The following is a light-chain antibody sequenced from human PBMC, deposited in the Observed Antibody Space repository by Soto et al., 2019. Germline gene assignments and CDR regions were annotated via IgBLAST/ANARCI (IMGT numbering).Light chain of an antibody. Sequence: QSALTQPASVSGSPGQSITISCTGTSSDIGNYDFVSWYQQVPGTAPKAMIYEVSNRFSGSKSGNTASLTISGLQAEDEAYYYCSSYTTSTYFILFGGGTKLTVL. V-gene: IGLV2-14*01. J-gene: IGLJ2*01. CDR1: SSDIGNYDF. CDR3: SSYTTSTYFIL. CDR2: EVS.